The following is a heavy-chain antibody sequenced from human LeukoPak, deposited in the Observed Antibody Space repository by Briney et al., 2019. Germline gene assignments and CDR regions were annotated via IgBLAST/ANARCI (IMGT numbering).Heavy chain of an antibody. CDR2: IFDNGNT. Sequence: SETLSLTCTVSGGSINNYYWSWIRQPPGKGLEWIGYIFDNGNTNYNPSLKSRVTISLDTSKNQFSLKLSSVTAADAAVYYCARARYYYGHYFDYWGQGTLVTVSS. CDR3: ARARYYYGHYFDY. D-gene: IGHD3-10*01. V-gene: IGHV4-59*01. CDR1: GGSINNYY. J-gene: IGHJ4*02.